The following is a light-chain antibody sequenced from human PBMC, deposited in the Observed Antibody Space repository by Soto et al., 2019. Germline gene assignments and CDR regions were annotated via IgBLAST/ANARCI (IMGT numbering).Light chain of an antibody. J-gene: IGLJ1*01. CDR3: CSYAVTFYV. CDR2: DVS. Sequence: QSALTQPRSVSGSPGQSVTISCTGTSSDVGGYNNVSWYQQHPGKAPKLMIYDVSERPSGVPDRFSGSKSGNTASLTISGLQAEDEADYYCCSYAVTFYVFGTGTKLTVL. CDR1: SSDVGGYNN. V-gene: IGLV2-11*01.